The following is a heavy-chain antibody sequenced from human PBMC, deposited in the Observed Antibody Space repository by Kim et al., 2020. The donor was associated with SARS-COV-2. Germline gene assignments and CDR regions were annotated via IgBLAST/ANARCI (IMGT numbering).Heavy chain of an antibody. CDR2: ISADGRSK. Sequence: GGSLRLSCAASGFTFSSYALHWVRQAPDEGLEWVAVISADGRSKYYVDSVKGRFTISRDNSKNTLYLQMSSLRPEDTAVYYCAIDLAPALRGMNSWGQGT. CDR3: AIDLAPALRGMNS. J-gene: IGHJ4*02. CDR1: GFTFSSYA. D-gene: IGHD2-2*01. V-gene: IGHV3-30*04.